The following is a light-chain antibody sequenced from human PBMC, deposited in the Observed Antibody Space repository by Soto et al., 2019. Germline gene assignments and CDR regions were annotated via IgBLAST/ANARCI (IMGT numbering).Light chain of an antibody. J-gene: IGLJ3*02. CDR3: NSYAGSNNLM. V-gene: IGLV2-8*01. Sequence: QSALTQPPSASGSAGQSVTISCTGISSDGGGSNYVSWYQQHPGKAPKLIIYEVTKQPSGVPDRFSGSQSGNTASLTVSGLQADDEADYYCNSYAGSNNLMFGGGTKLTAL. CDR1: SSDGGGSNY. CDR2: EVT.